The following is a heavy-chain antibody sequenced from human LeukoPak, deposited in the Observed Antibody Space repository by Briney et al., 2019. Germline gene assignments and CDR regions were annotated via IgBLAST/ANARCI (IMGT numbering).Heavy chain of an antibody. CDR3: AIFDFLFGEITQWFDP. CDR2: IYPGDSDT. V-gene: IGHV5-51*01. D-gene: IGHD3-16*01. J-gene: IGHJ5*02. CDR1: GYNLTIYW. Sequence: GESLKISCKGSGYNLTIYWIGWVRQMPGKGLEWMGIIYPGDSDTRYSPSFQGQVTISPDKSISTAYLQWSSLKASDTAIYYCAIFDFLFGEITQWFDPWGQGTPVTVSS.